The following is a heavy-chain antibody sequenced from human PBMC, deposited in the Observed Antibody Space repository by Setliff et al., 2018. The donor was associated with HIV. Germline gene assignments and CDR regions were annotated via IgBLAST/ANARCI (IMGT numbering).Heavy chain of an antibody. V-gene: IGHV3-74*01. CDR1: GFTLSHYS. CDR2: IINAENSA. CDR3: CTGPLNTYGWDY. J-gene: IGHJ4*02. D-gene: IGHD5-18*01. Sequence: GGSLRLSCAASGFTLSHYSMNWVRQAPGKGLVWVSRIINAENSAIYADSVKGRFTISRDNAKNTLYLQMNSLTTDDTAVYYCCTGPLNTYGWDYWGQGTVVTV.